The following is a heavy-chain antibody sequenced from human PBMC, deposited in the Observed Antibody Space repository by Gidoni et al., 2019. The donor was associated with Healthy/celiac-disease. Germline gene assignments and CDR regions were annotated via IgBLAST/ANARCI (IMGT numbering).Heavy chain of an antibody. D-gene: IGHD4-17*01. V-gene: IGHV4-31*02. Sequence: YNPSLKSRVTISVDTSKNQFSLKLSSVTAADTAVYYCARDSPGDYTMDYYYYGMDVWGQGTTVTVSS. CDR3: ARDSPGDYTMDYYYYGMDV. J-gene: IGHJ6*02.